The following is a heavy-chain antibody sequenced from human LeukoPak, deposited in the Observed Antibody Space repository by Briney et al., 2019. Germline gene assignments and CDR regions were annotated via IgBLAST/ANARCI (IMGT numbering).Heavy chain of an antibody. J-gene: IGHJ4*02. CDR1: GYTFTSYG. CDR3: VRGSSWPPYYFDY. Sequence: ASVKVSCKASGYTFTSYGISWVRQAPGQGLEWMGWISVYNGNTNYAQRVQGRVTMTTDTSTSTAYMELRSLTSDDTAVYYCVRGSSWPPYYFDYWGQGTLVTVSS. V-gene: IGHV1-18*01. D-gene: IGHD6-19*01. CDR2: ISVYNGNT.